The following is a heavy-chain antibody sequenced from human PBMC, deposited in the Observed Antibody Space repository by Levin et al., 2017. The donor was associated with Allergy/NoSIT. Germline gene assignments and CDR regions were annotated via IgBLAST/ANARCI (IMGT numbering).Heavy chain of an antibody. CDR2: ISSSSSYI. CDR1: GFTFSSYS. CDR3: ASPQRPYGYAFDI. Sequence: KSGGSLRLSCAASGFTFSSYSMNWVRQAPGKGLEWVSSISSSSSYIYYADSVKGRFTISRDNAKNSLYLQMNSLRAEDTAVYYCASPQRPYGYAFDIWGQGTMVTVSS. D-gene: IGHD2-8*01. J-gene: IGHJ3*02. V-gene: IGHV3-21*01.